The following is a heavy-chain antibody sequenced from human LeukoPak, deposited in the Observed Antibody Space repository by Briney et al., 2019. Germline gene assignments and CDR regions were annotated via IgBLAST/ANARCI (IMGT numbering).Heavy chain of an antibody. Sequence: TGGSLRLSCAASGFTFDDYAMHWVRQAPGKGLEWVSGISWNSGSIGYADSVKGRFTISRDNAKNSLYLQMNSLRAEDTALYYCAKDYCSSTSCYPSRYYYYGMDVWGQGTTVTVSS. CDR3: AKDYCSSTSCYPSRYYYYGMDV. J-gene: IGHJ6*02. V-gene: IGHV3-9*01. D-gene: IGHD2-2*01. CDR1: GFTFDDYA. CDR2: ISWNSGSI.